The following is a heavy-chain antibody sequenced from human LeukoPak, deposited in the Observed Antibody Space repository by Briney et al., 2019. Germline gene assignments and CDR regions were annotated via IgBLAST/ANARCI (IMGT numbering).Heavy chain of an antibody. CDR3: ARDRHYYDRSHYSDDAFDM. Sequence: TLSLTCAVSGDSISRGGYSWGWIRQPPGKGLEWIGYVYYSGSTYSNPSLKSRVTISIDTSKNQFSLKLSSVTAADTAVYYCARDRHYYDRSHYSDDAFDMWGQGTMVTVSS. CDR2: VYYSGST. CDR1: GDSISRGGYS. V-gene: IGHV4-30-4*07. J-gene: IGHJ3*02. D-gene: IGHD3-22*01.